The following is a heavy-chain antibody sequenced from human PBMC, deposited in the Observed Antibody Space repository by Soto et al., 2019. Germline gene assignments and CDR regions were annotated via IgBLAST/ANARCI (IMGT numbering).Heavy chain of an antibody. J-gene: IGHJ5*02. D-gene: IGHD6-13*01. CDR1: GFTFSSYS. Sequence: GGSLRLSCAASGFTFSSYSMNWVRQAPGKGLEWVSSISSSSSYIYYADSVKGRFTISRDNAKNSLHLQMNSLRAEDTAVYYCARDPPLWIAAAGTIWFDPWGQGTLVTVSS. CDR3: ARDPPLWIAAAGTIWFDP. CDR2: ISSSSSYI. V-gene: IGHV3-21*01.